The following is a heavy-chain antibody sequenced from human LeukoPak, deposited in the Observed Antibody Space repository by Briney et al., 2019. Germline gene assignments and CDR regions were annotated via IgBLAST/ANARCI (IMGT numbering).Heavy chain of an antibody. J-gene: IGHJ3*02. CDR1: GGTFISYT. Sequence: ASVKVSCKASGGTFISYTISWVGQAPGQGVEWMGRIIPILGIANYAQKFQGRVTITADKSTSTAYMELSSLRSEDTAVYYCASRVVPAAMGAFDIWGQGTMVTVSS. V-gene: IGHV1-69*02. CDR2: IIPILGIA. CDR3: ASRVVPAAMGAFDI. D-gene: IGHD2-2*01.